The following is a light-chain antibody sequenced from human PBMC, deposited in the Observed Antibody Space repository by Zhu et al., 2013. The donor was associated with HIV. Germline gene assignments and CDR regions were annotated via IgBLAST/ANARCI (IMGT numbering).Light chain of an antibody. V-gene: IGKV1-39*01. CDR1: QSISSQ. CDR2: GAS. CDR3: QQSYSTPWT. Sequence: DIQMTQSPSSLSASVGDRVSITCRASQSISSQLNWFQHKSGTAPRLLISGASSLPSGVPPRFSGSGSGTDFTLTITSLQPEDFVIYFCQQSYSTPWTFGQGTKVEIK. J-gene: IGKJ1*01.